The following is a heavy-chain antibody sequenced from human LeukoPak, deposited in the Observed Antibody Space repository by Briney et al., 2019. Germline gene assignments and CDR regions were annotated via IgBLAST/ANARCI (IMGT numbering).Heavy chain of an antibody. J-gene: IGHJ4*02. Sequence: GGSLRLSCAASGFTFSSYSMNWVRQAPGKGLEWVSYISSSSSTIYYADSVKGRFTISRDNAKNSLYLQMNSLRAEDTAVYYCAREPYTAMATGYFDYWGQGTLVTVSS. D-gene: IGHD5-18*01. V-gene: IGHV3-48*01. CDR2: ISSSSSTI. CDR1: GFTFSSYS. CDR3: AREPYTAMATGYFDY.